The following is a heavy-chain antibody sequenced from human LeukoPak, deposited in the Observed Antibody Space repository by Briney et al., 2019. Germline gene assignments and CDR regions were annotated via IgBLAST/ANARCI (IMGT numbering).Heavy chain of an antibody. J-gene: IGHJ4*02. CDR3: RVDYRSY. V-gene: IGHV3-15*01. CDR2: IKSKTDGGTT. D-gene: IGHD3-3*01. Sequence: GGSLRLSCAASGFTFTNAWMSWVRQAPGKGLEWVGRIKSKTDGGTTDYAARVKGRFTISRDDSKNTLYLQMSSLKTEDTAVYYCRVDYRSYWGQGTLVTVSS. CDR1: GFTFTNAW.